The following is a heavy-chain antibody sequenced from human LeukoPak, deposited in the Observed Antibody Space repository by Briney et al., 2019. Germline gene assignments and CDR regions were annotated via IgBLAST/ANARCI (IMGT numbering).Heavy chain of an antibody. CDR1: GYTFTGYY. Sequence: ASVKVSRKASGYTFTGYYMHWVRQAPGQGLEWMGWINPNSGGTNYAQKFQGRVTMTRDTSISTAYMELSRLRSDDTAVYYCARPYSGYDLYYFDYWGQGTLVTVSS. D-gene: IGHD5-12*01. CDR3: ARPYSGYDLYYFDY. J-gene: IGHJ4*02. CDR2: INPNSGGT. V-gene: IGHV1-2*02.